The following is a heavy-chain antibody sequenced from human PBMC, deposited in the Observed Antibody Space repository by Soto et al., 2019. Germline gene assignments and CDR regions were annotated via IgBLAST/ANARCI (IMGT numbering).Heavy chain of an antibody. V-gene: IGHV3-7*04. CDR3: ARDGDGYNRVAFDI. CDR1: GLTFSSYW. J-gene: IGHJ3*02. CDR2: IKEDGTEI. Sequence: EVQLVESGGGLVQPGGSLRLSCEASGLTFSSYWMSWVRQAPGKGLEWVAIIKEDGTEIYYVDSVKGRFTLSRDNAKNSLYLQMNSLRAEDTAVYYCARDGDGYNRVAFDIWGQGTMVTVSS. D-gene: IGHD5-12*01.